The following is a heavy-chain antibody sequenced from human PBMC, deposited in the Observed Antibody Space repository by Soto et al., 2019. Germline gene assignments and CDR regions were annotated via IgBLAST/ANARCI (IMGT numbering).Heavy chain of an antibody. V-gene: IGHV3-66*01. CDR1: XXTVXXXX. D-gene: IGHD3-3*01. CDR2: IYSGGST. CDR3: ARDGYYDFWSGYYGALIFDY. Sequence: XGSXRLSCAAXXXTVXXXXXXXXRQAPXKGLEWVSVIYSGGSTYYADSVKGRFTISRDNSKNTLYLQMNSLRAEDTAVYYCARDGYYDFWSGYYGALIFDYWGQGTLVTVSS. J-gene: IGHJ4*02.